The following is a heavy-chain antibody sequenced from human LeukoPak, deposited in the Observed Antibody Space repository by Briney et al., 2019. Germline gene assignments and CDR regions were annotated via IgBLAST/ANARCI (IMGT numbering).Heavy chain of an antibody. D-gene: IGHD2-15*01. CDR1: GGSISSSSYY. Sequence: SETLSLTCTVSGGSISSSSYYWGWIRQPPGKGLEWIGSIYYSGSTYYNPSLKSRVTISVGTSKNQFSLKLSSVTAADTAVYYCARTGASNYCSGGSCYGVYWGQGTLVTVSS. CDR2: IYYSGST. V-gene: IGHV4-39*07. CDR3: ARTGASNYCSGGSCYGVY. J-gene: IGHJ4*02.